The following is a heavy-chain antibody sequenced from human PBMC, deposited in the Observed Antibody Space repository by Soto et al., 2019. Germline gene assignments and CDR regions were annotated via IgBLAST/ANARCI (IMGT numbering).Heavy chain of an antibody. CDR2: IYHSGST. V-gene: IGHV4-30-2*01. D-gene: IGHD2-2*01. CDR3: ARVPDR. J-gene: IGHJ5*02. CDR1: GGSIGSGGYS. Sequence: SVTLTLTSAVSGGSIGSGGYSWSWIRQPPGKGLEWIGYIYHSGSTYYNPSLKSRVTISVDRSKNQFSLKLSSVTAADTAVYYCARVPDRWGQGTLVTVSS.